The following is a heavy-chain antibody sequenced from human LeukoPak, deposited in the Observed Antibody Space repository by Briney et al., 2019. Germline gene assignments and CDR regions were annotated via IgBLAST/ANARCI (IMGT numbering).Heavy chain of an antibody. J-gene: IGHJ4*02. CDR1: GGSFSGYY. Sequence: PSETLSLTCAVYGGSFSGYYWSWIRQPPGKGLEWIRQINHSGSTNYNPSLKSRVTISVDTSKNQFSLKLSSVPAAETAVYYCARVRRITMVRGAYFDYWGQGTLVTVSS. D-gene: IGHD3-10*01. V-gene: IGHV4-34*01. CDR2: INHSGST. CDR3: ARVRRITMVRGAYFDY.